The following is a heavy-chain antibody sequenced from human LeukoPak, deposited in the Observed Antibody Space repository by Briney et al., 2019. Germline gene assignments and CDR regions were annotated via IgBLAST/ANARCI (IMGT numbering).Heavy chain of an antibody. J-gene: IGHJ3*02. CDR2: IRYDGSNK. CDR1: GFTFSSYG. Sequence: PGGSLRLSCAASGFTFSSYGMHWVRQAPGKGLEWVAFIRYDGSNKYYADSVKGRFTISRDNSKNTLYLQMNSLRAEDTAVYYCAKDPQGSGWGGAFDIWGQGTMVTVSS. CDR3: AKDPQGSGWGGAFDI. D-gene: IGHD6-19*01. V-gene: IGHV3-30*02.